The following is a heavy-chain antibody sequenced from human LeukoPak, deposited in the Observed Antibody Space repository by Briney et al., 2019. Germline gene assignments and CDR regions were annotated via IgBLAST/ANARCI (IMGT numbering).Heavy chain of an antibody. CDR3: ARVARDIVVVVAATYLDY. J-gene: IGHJ4*02. CDR2: ISSSSSTI. Sequence: GGSLRLSCAASGFTFSSYSMNWVRQAPGKGLEWVSYISSSSSTIYYADSVKGRFTISRDNAKNSLYLQMNSLRAEDTAVYYCARVARDIVVVVAATYLDYWGQGTLVTVSS. D-gene: IGHD2-15*01. CDR1: GFTFSSYS. V-gene: IGHV3-48*01.